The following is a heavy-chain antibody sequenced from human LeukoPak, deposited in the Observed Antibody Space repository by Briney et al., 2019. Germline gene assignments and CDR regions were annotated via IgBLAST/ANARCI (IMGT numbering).Heavy chain of an antibody. J-gene: IGHJ4*02. D-gene: IGHD5-18*01. CDR2: IWYDGSNK. Sequence: PGGSLRLSCAASGFTFSSYGMHWVRQAPGKGLEWVAVIWYDGSNKYYADSVKGRFTISRDNSKNTLYLQMNSLRAEDTAVYYCARVHYGYASDYWGQGTLVTVSS. CDR1: GFTFSSYG. V-gene: IGHV3-33*08. CDR3: ARVHYGYASDY.